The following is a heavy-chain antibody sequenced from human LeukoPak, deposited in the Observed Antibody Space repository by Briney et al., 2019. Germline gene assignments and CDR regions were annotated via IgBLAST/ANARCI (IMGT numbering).Heavy chain of an antibody. CDR2: VGGSASGT. CDR1: GFIFSSYT. J-gene: IGHJ6*02. D-gene: IGHD3-10*01. Sequence: GGSLRLSCAASGFIFSSYTMTWVRQAPGKGLEWVSTVGGSASGTFYADSVKGRFTISRDNSKNTLYLQMNSLRAEDTAVYYCARVSPTQVRGTSYYYGMDVCGQGTTVTASS. CDR3: ARVSPTQVRGTSYYYGMDV. V-gene: IGHV3-23*01.